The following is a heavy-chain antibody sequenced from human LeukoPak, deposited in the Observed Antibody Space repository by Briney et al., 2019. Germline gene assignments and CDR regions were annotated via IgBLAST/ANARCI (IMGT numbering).Heavy chain of an antibody. D-gene: IGHD2-2*01. V-gene: IGHV3-21*01. J-gene: IGHJ4*02. Sequence: GGSLRLSCAASGFTFSSYSMNWVRQAPGKGLEWVSSISSSSSYIYYADSVKGRFTISRGNAKNSLYLQMNSLRAEDTAVYYCARTTALGYCSSTSCYSGDGYWGQGTLVTVSS. CDR2: ISSSSSYI. CDR1: GFTFSSYS. CDR3: ARTTALGYCSSTSCYSGDGY.